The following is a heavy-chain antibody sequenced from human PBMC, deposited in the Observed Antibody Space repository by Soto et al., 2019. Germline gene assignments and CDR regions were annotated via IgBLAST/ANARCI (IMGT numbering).Heavy chain of an antibody. CDR3: ARKQTTVTSLRIYYYGLDV. CDR1: GFTFSLYW. D-gene: IGHD4-4*01. J-gene: IGHJ6*02. CDR2: IKDDGSEE. V-gene: IGHV3-7*03. Sequence: PGGALRLSCAASGFTFSLYWMTWVRQAPGKGLEWVANIKDDGSEEYYVDSVKGRFTVPRDNAKNSLYLQLSGLRAEDTAVYYCARKQTTVTSLRIYYYGLDVWGQGTPVTVSS.